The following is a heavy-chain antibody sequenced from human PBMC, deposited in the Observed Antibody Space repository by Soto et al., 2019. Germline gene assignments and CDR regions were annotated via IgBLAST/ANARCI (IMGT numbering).Heavy chain of an antibody. CDR3: ARGGGYIRYYFDY. CDR1: GFTFSSYW. V-gene: IGHV3-74*01. D-gene: IGHD5-12*01. Sequence: VQLVESGGGLVLPGGSLRLSCAASGFTFSSYWMHWVRQAPGKGLEWVSRINNDGSSTNYVDSVKGRFTFSRDNAKTTLYLQMNSLRAEDTAMYYCARGGGYIRYYFDYWGQGALVTVSS. J-gene: IGHJ4*02. CDR2: INNDGSST.